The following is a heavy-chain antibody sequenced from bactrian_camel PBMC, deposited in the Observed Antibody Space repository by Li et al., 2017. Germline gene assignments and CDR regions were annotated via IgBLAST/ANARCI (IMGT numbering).Heavy chain of an antibody. CDR3: TTPTRPGGIEYGY. CDR2: IHTGGGNI. J-gene: IGHJ4*01. V-gene: IGHV3S40*01. Sequence: VQLVESGGGLVQPGGSLRLSCAASGFTFTNYAMNWVRQAPGKGLEWVSSIHTGGGNIYYSDSVRGRFTVSRDNAKNTAYLQMNSLQSEDTAVYYCTTPTRPGGIEYGYWGQGTQVTVS. CDR1: GFTFTNYA.